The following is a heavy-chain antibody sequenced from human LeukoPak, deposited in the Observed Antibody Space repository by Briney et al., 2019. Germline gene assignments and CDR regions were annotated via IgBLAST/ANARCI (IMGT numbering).Heavy chain of an antibody. D-gene: IGHD1-26*01. J-gene: IGHJ6*03. CDR2: IIPIFGTA. CDR1: GGTFSSYA. Sequence: SVKVSCKASGGTFSSYAISWVRQAPGQGLEWMGGIIPIFGTANYAQKFQGRVTITADESTSTAYMELSSLRSEDTAVYYCARIVGAELGYYYYYMDVWGKGTTVTVSS. CDR3: ARIVGAELGYYYYYMDV. V-gene: IGHV1-69*13.